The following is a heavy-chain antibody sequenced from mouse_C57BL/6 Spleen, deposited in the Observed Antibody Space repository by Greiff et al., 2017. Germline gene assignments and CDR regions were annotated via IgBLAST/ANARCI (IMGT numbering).Heavy chain of an antibody. Sequence: VQLQQPGAELVMPGASVKLSCKASGYTFTSYWMHWVKQRPGQGLEWIGEIDPSDSYTNYNQKFKGKSTLTVDKSSSTAYMQLSSLTSEDSAVYYCARRDGYPWFAYWGQGTLVTVSA. V-gene: IGHV1-69*01. CDR2: IDPSDSYT. D-gene: IGHD2-3*01. CDR3: ARRDGYPWFAY. J-gene: IGHJ3*01. CDR1: GYTFTSYW.